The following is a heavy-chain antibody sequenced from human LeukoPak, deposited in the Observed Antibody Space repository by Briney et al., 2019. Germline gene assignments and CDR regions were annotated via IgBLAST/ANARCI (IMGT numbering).Heavy chain of an antibody. CDR1: GFTFSTYS. CDR2: ISSSSSYI. CDR3: AKDISRITMIVVTAAFDI. V-gene: IGHV3-21*04. J-gene: IGHJ3*02. Sequence: GGSLRLSCAPSGFTFSTYSMNWVRQAPGKGLEWVSSISSSSSYIYYADLVKGRFTISRDNAKNSLYLQMNSLRAEDTALYYCAKDISRITMIVVTAAFDIWGQGTMVTVSS. D-gene: IGHD3-22*01.